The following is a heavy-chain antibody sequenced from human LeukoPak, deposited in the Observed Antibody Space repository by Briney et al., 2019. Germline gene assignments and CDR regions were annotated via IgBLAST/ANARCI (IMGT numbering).Heavy chain of an antibody. V-gene: IGHV1-69*06. CDR3: AREGVVVVPAAINPDNYGTDV. Sequence: SVKVSCKASGGTFSSYAISWVRQAPGQGLEWMGGIIPIFGTANYAQKFQGRVTITADKSTSTAYMKLSSLRSEDTAVYYCAREGVVVVPAAINPDNYGTDVWGKGTTVTVSS. CDR1: GGTFSSYA. D-gene: IGHD2-2*01. CDR2: IIPIFGTA. J-gene: IGHJ6*04.